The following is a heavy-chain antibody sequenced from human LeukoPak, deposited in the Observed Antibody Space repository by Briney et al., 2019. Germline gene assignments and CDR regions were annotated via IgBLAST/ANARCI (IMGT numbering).Heavy chain of an antibody. V-gene: IGHV4-39*07. Sequence: SETLSLTCTVSGGSISSSSYYWGWIRQPPGKGLEWIGSIYYSGSTYYNPSLKSRVTISVDTSKNQFSLRLSSVTATDTAVYYCARYCKTTSCYTHDYWGQGTLVTVSS. CDR3: ARYCKTTSCYTHDY. CDR2: IYYSGST. J-gene: IGHJ4*02. CDR1: GGSISSSSYY. D-gene: IGHD2-2*01.